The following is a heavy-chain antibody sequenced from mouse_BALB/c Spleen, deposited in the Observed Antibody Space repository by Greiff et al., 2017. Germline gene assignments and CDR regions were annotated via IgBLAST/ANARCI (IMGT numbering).Heavy chain of an antibody. CDR3: LITTKDYAMDY. Sequence: VKVVESGPGLVAPSQSLSITCTVSGFSLTSYDISWIRQPPGKGLEWLGVIWTGGGTNYNSAFMSRLSISKDNSKSQVFLKMNSLQTDDTAIYYCLITTKDYAMDYWGQGTSVTVSS. CDR2: IWTGGGT. J-gene: IGHJ4*01. D-gene: IGHD2-4*01. CDR1: GFSLTSYD. V-gene: IGHV2-9-2*01.